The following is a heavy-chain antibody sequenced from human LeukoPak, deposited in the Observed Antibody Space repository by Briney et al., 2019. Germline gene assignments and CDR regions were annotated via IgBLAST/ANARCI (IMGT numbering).Heavy chain of an antibody. D-gene: IGHD1/OR15-1a*01. CDR1: GDSVSSTSAA. Sequence: SQTLSLTCAISGDSVSSTSAAWNSSRQSPSRGLEWLGRTYYRFKWYNDYAVSVKSRISINPDTSKNQFSLQLNSVTPEDTAVYYFAIERIEGNTLYYWGQGTLVTVSS. J-gene: IGHJ4*02. V-gene: IGHV6-1*01. CDR3: AIERIEGNTLYY. CDR2: TYYRFKWYN.